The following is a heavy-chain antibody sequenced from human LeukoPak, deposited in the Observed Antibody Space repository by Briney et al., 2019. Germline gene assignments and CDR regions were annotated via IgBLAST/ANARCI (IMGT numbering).Heavy chain of an antibody. V-gene: IGHV3-30*02. CDR1: EFTFSSYG. D-gene: IGHD2-15*01. CDR2: IRYDGRNK. Sequence: PGGSRRLSCAAYEFTFSSYGMHWVRQAPGKGLEWVAFIRYDGRNKYYAASVKGRFTISRDNSKNTLYLQMNSLRTEDTAVYYCVKTEGGFDMWGQGTMVTISS. J-gene: IGHJ3*02. CDR3: VKTEGGFDM.